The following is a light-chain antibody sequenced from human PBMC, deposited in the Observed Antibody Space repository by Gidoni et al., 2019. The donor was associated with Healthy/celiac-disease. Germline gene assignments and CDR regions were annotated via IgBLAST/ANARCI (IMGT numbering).Light chain of an antibody. Sequence: DIQMTQSPSSLSASVGDRVTITCRASQTISSHLNWYQQKPGKAPKLLIYAASTVQTGVPSRFSGSGSGTDFTLTISSLQPEDFATYYCQQNYSMLFTFGPGTKVDIK. CDR2: AAS. J-gene: IGKJ3*01. V-gene: IGKV1-39*01. CDR3: QQNYSMLFT. CDR1: QTISSH.